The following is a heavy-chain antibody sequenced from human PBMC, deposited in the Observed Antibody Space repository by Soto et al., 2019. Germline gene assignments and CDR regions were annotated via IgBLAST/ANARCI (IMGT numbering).Heavy chain of an antibody. J-gene: IGHJ4*02. V-gene: IGHV5-51*01. CDR2: IYPGDSDT. Sequence: PGESLKISCKGSGFTFTSYWIAWVRQMPGKGLEWMGSIYPGDSDTSYSPSFQGQVTITADKSINTAYLQWNSLKTSDTAMYYCAKHEGYCSTTTCSNFDYWGQGTQVTVSS. CDR3: AKHEGYCSTTTCSNFDY. D-gene: IGHD2-2*01. CDR1: GFTFTSYW.